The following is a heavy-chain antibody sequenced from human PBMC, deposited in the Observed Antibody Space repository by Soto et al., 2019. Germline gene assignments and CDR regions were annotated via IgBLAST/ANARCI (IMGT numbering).Heavy chain of an antibody. CDR3: ARDLGILYSRNWFDP. J-gene: IGHJ5*02. D-gene: IGHD2-15*01. CDR1: GFTFSSYG. V-gene: IGHV3-33*01. Sequence: GGSLRLSCAASGFTFSSYGMHWVRQAPGKGLEWVAVIWYDGSNKYYADSVKGRFTISRDNSKNTLYLQMNSLRAEDTAVYYCARDLGILYSRNWFDPWGQGTLVTVSS. CDR2: IWYDGSNK.